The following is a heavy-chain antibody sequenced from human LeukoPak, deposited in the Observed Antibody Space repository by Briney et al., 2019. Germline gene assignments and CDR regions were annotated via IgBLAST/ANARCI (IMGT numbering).Heavy chain of an antibody. CDR3: ARGSGASNAFDI. J-gene: IGHJ3*02. D-gene: IGHD7-27*01. V-gene: IGHV3-66*01. CDR2: IDSGGTT. Sequence: PGGSLRLSCTASGFTVSSYYMGWVRQAPGKGLEWVSIIDSGGTTYFADSVKGRSTISRDNSKSTVYLQMNSLTVEDTAVYYCARGSGASNAFDIWGQGTMVTVSS. CDR1: GFTVSSYY.